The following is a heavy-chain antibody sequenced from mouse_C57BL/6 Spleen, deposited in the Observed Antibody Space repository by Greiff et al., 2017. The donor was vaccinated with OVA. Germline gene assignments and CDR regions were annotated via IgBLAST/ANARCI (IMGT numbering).Heavy chain of an antibody. CDR3: ARRPDGVYWYFDD. CDR2: IHPSSGST. V-gene: IGHV1-64*01. J-gene: IGHJ1*03. CDR1: GYTFTSYW. Sequence: VKLQQSGAELVKPGASVKLSCKASGYTFTSYWMHWVKQRPGQGLEWIGMIHPSSGSTNYNEKFKSKATLTVDKSSSTAYMQLSSLTSEDSAVYYCARRPDGVYWYFDDWGKGTTVTVSS. D-gene: IGHD2-3*01.